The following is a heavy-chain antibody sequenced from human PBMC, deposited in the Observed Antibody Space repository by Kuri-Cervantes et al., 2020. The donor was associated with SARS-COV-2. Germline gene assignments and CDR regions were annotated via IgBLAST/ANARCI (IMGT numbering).Heavy chain of an antibody. Sequence: SETLSLTCAVYGGSLSGYYWSWIRQPPGKGLEWIGEINHSGSTNYNPSLKSRVTMSVDTSKNQFSLKLSSVTAADTAVYYCARGGTLRTYYDFWSGPNHLLANWFDPWGQGTPVTVSS. CDR1: GGSLSGYY. J-gene: IGHJ5*02. V-gene: IGHV4-34*01. CDR2: INHSGST. D-gene: IGHD3-3*01. CDR3: ARGGTLRTYYDFWSGPNHLLANWFDP.